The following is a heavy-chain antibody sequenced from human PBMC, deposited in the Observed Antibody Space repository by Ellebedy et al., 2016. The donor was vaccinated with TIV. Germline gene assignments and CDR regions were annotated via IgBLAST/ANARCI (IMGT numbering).Heavy chain of an antibody. Sequence: GGSLRLSCAASGLTVSSNYMSWVRQAPGKGLEWVSVMFIDSTTYYADSVKGRFTISRDSSKTTLYLQMNSLRAEDTGVYYCARETFNDVDLDLWGLFDIWGQGTMVTVSS. CDR1: GLTVSSNY. J-gene: IGHJ3*02. D-gene: IGHD7-27*01. CDR2: MFIDSTT. CDR3: ARETFNDVDLDLWGLFDI. V-gene: IGHV3-66*01.